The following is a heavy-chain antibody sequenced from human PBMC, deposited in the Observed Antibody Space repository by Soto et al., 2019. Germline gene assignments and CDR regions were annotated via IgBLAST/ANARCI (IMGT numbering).Heavy chain of an antibody. CDR2: IYCSGST. J-gene: IGHJ6*02. CDR3: ESIEYSSSSGMDL. Sequence: PSETLSLTCTVSGGSISSSSYYWGWIRQPPGKGLEWIGSIYCSGSTYYNPSLKSRVTISVDTSKNQFSLKLSSVTAADKAVYYCESIEYSSSSGMDLWGQGTTVTVSS. CDR1: GGSISSSSYY. V-gene: IGHV4-39*01. D-gene: IGHD6-13*01.